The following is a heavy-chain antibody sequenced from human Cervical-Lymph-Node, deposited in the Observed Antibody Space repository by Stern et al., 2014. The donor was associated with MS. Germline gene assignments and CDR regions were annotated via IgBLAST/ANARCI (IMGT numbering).Heavy chain of an antibody. V-gene: IGHV1-69*01. CDR2: IIPIFGTA. CDR3: ARDRYSSSPTPLDY. D-gene: IGHD6-13*01. CDR1: GGTFSSYA. Sequence: QVQLVQSGAEVKKPGSSVKGSCKASGGTFSSYAISWGRQAPGQWLEGMGVIIPIFGTANYAQKFQGRVTITADESTSTAYMELSSLRSEDTAVYYCARDRYSSSPTPLDYWGQGTLVTVSS. J-gene: IGHJ4*02.